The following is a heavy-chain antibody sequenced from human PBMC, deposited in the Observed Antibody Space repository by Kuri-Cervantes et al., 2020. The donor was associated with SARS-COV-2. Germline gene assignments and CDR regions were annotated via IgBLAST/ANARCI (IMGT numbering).Heavy chain of an antibody. CDR1: GGSISSYY. D-gene: IGHD3-9*01. Sequence: SETLSLTCTVSGGSISSYYWSWTRQPPGKGLEWIGYIYYSGSTNYNPSLKSRVTISVDTSKTQFSLKLTSVTAAGTAVYYCARDLTGPFDSWGQGTLVTVSS. V-gene: IGHV4-59*01. J-gene: IGHJ4*02. CDR2: IYYSGST. CDR3: ARDLTGPFDS.